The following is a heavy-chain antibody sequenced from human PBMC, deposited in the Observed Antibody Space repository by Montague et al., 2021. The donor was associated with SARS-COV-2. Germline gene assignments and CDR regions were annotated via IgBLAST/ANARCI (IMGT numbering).Heavy chain of an antibody. D-gene: IGHD3-22*01. CDR3: ARSREEFTSIAVIITGGMHYFDT. J-gene: IGHJ4*02. Sequence: SETRSLTCALYGGSFSGYYCSWVRQARGKGLEWIGEINHSGGTHXNPSLKSRVSMSVDTSKNQFSLKMSSVTAADTAVFFCARSREEFTSIAVIITGGMHYFDTWGQGTLVTVSS. CDR2: INHSGGT. CDR1: GGSFSGYY. V-gene: IGHV4-34*01.